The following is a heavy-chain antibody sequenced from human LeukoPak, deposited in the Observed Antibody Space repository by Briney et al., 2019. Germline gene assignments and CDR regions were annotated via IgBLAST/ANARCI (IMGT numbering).Heavy chain of an antibody. V-gene: IGHV1-8*01. CDR2: MNPNSGNT. CDR1: GYTFTSYD. J-gene: IGHJ5*02. Sequence: ASVKASCKASGYTFTSYDINWVRQATGQGLEWMGWMNPNSGNTGYAQKFQGRVTMTRNTSISTAYMELSSLRSEDTAVYYCARERWRQWLVRYNWFDPWGQGTLVTVSS. D-gene: IGHD6-19*01. CDR3: ARERWRQWLVRYNWFDP.